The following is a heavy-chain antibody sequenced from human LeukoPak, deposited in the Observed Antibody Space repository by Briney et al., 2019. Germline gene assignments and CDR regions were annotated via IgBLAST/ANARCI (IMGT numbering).Heavy chain of an antibody. J-gene: IGHJ4*02. CDR1: GFTFSSYS. CDR3: ARADWDTAMIDY. Sequence: GGSLRLSCAGSGFTFSSYSMNWVRQAPGKGLEWVSSISSSSSSYIYYADSVKGRFTISRDNAKNSLYLQMNSLRAEDTAVYYCARADWDTAMIDYWGQGTLVTVSS. CDR2: ISSSSSSYI. D-gene: IGHD5-18*01. V-gene: IGHV3-21*01.